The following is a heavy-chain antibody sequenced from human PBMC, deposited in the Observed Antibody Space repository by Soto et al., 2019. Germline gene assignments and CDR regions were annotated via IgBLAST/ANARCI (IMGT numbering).Heavy chain of an antibody. V-gene: IGHV3-73*01. CDR1: GFIFSGSA. CDR3: TRQKADYYYYGMDV. Sequence: GGSLRLSCAASGFIFSGSAMHWVRQAPGKGLEWVGRIRSKSKSDATAYAASVKGRFTISRDDSKNTAYLQMKSLKTEDTAVYYCTRQKADYYYYGMDVWGQGTTGTVS. J-gene: IGHJ6*02. CDR2: IRSKSKSDAT.